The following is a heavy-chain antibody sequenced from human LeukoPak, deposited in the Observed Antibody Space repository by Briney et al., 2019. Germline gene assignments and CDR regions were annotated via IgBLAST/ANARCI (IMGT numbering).Heavy chain of an antibody. V-gene: IGHV1-18*01. CDR2: ISADNDNT. Sequence: ASVRVSCKASGYTLSNYGMNWVRQAPGQGLEWMGWISADNDNTKYAQKVQGRVTMTIDTSTNTAYMELRSLRPEDTAVYYCARGRISRTRYYYYYYMDVWGKGATVTVSS. CDR1: GYTLSNYG. D-gene: IGHD2-21*01. J-gene: IGHJ6*03. CDR3: ARGRISRTRYYYYYYMDV.